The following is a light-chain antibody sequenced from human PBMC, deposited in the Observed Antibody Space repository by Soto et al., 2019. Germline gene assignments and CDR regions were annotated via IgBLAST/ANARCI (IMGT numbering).Light chain of an antibody. Sequence: QSALTQPASVSGSPGQSITISCTGTSSDIGSYDLVSWYQQHPARAPKLIIYEGSKRPSGVSMRFSGSKSGYTASLTISGLQAEDEADYFCCSYAGSVTYVVFGGGTKLTV. CDR3: CSYAGSVTYVV. CDR2: EGS. J-gene: IGLJ2*01. CDR1: SSDIGSYDL. V-gene: IGLV2-23*01.